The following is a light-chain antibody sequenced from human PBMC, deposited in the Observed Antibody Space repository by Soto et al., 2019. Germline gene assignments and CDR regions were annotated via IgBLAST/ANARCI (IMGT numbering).Light chain of an antibody. CDR1: QSVSNW. V-gene: IGKV1-33*01. CDR2: DAS. CDR3: KQHDNLPPT. J-gene: IGKJ5*01. Sequence: DIQMHQSPSTLSASVGDSVTITCRASQSVSNWLAWYQQKPGKAPKLLICDASNLEAGVPSRFSGSGSGTDFILTISSLQPEDIATYYCKQHDNLPPTVGQGTRLEIK.